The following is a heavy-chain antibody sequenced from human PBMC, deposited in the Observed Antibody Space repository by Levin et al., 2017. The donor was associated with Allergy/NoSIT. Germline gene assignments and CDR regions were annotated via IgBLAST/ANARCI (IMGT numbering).Heavy chain of an antibody. CDR2: IKPDGTEK. Sequence: GGSLRLSCAASGFTFTNYWMTWVRQRPGEGLEWVANIKPDGTEKYYAESVKGRFTISRDNTNNSLYLQLKYLGVDDTAVYFCARDTTVGGEAWGQGTLVTVSS. CDR1: GFTFTNYW. D-gene: IGHD4-11*01. V-gene: IGHV3-7*03. CDR3: ARDTTVGGEA. J-gene: IGHJ5*02.